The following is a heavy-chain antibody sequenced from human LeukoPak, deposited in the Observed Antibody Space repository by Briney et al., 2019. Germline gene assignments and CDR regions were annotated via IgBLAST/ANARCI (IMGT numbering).Heavy chain of an antibody. J-gene: IGHJ5*02. CDR2: TYYRSKWSS. Sequence: SQTLSLTCAISGDSVSSSDATWNWIRQSPSRGLEWLGRTYYRSKWSSDYAPSVRSRITVNPDTSKNQFSLHLNSVTPEDTAVYYCARRLTQYDCFDPWGQGILVTVSS. V-gene: IGHV6-1*01. CDR1: GDSVSSSDAT. D-gene: IGHD2-2*01. CDR3: ARRLTQYDCFDP.